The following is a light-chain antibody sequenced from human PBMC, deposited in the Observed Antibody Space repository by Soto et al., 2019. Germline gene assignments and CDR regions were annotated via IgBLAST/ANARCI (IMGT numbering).Light chain of an antibody. V-gene: IGKV3-20*01. Sequence: EIVLTQSPGTLSLSPGERATLSCRASQSIISSYLGWYQQKPGQAPRLLIYGASTRATGIPARFSGSGSGTEFTLTISSLQPEDFATYYCQQSYITPVTFGQGTKVDI. CDR2: GAS. CDR1: QSIISSY. J-gene: IGKJ1*01. CDR3: QQSYITPVT.